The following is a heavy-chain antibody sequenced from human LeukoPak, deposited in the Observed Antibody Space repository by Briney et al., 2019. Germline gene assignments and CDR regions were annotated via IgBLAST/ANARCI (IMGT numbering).Heavy chain of an antibody. Sequence: GASVKVSCKASGYTFSTYDINWVRQATGQGLEWMGWVNPNSGNTGFAQKFQGRATITRDTSISTAYMELSSLRSEDTAVYYCARGPISSSWKGGFDYWGQGTLVTVSS. CDR3: ARGPISSSWKGGFDY. J-gene: IGHJ4*02. CDR2: VNPNSGNT. V-gene: IGHV1-8*03. CDR1: GYTFSTYD. D-gene: IGHD6-13*01.